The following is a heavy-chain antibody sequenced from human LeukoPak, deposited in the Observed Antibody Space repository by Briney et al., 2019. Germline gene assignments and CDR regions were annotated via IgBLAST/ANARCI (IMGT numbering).Heavy chain of an antibody. V-gene: IGHV3-23*01. CDR1: GFTFSSYA. D-gene: IGHD6-19*01. CDR2: IIGSGGST. CDR3: AKAKDSTGWYYFDY. Sequence: GGSLRLSCVASGFTFSSYAMTWVRHAPGKGLEGVSTIIGSGGSTYYADSVKGRFTISRDNSKNTLYLQMNSLRAEDTAIYYCAKAKDSTGWYYFDYWGQGTQVTVSS. J-gene: IGHJ4*02.